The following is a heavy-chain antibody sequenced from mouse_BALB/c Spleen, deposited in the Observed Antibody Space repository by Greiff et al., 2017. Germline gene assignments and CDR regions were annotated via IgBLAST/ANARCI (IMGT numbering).Heavy chain of an antibody. V-gene: IGHV14-3*02. Sequence: VQLQQSGAELVKPGASVKLSCTASGFNIKDTYMHWVKQRPEQGLEWIGRIDPANGNTKYDPKFQGKATITADTSSNTAYLQLSSLTSEDTAVYYCARENIYDAMDYWGQGTSVTVSS. J-gene: IGHJ4*01. CDR2: IDPANGNT. CDR3: ARENIYDAMDY. CDR1: GFNIKDTY. D-gene: IGHD5-2*01.